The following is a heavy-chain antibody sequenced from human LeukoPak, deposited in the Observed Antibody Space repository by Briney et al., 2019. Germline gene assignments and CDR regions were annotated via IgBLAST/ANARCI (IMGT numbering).Heavy chain of an antibody. V-gene: IGHV4-59*01. CDR2: IFHSGST. CDR1: GASISSYY. CDR3: ARGAPGGNDYGDY. J-gene: IGHJ4*02. Sequence: PSETLSLTCTASGASISSYYWSWIRQPPGKGLEWIGYIFHSGSTNYNPSLKSRVTISVDTSKNQLSLKLSSVTAADTAVYYCARGAPGGNDYGDYWGQGILVTVSS.